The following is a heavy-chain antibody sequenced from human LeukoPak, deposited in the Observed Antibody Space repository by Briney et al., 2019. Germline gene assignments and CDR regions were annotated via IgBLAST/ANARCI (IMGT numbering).Heavy chain of an antibody. J-gene: IGHJ4*02. V-gene: IGHV4-34*01. Sequence: SETLSLTCAVYGGSFSGYYWSWIRQPPGKGLEWIGEINHSGSTNYNPSLKSRVTMSVDTSKNQFSLKLSSVTAADTAVYYCARVRDSGSYYFDYWGQGTLVTVSS. CDR3: ARVRDSGSYYFDY. D-gene: IGHD1-26*01. CDR1: GGSFSGYY. CDR2: INHSGST.